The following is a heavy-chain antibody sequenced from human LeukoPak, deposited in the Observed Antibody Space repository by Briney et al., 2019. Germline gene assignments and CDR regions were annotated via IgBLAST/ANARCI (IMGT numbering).Heavy chain of an antibody. V-gene: IGHV3-53*01. D-gene: IGHD6-13*01. Sequence: GGSLRLSCTVSGFTVSSDSMSWVRQAPGKGLEWVSFIYSGGSTHYSDSVKGRFTISRDNSKNTLYLQMNSLRAEDTAVYYCARPIAAAGTTWFDPWGQGTLVTVSS. CDR2: IYSGGST. CDR3: ARPIAAAGTTWFDP. CDR1: GFTVSSDS. J-gene: IGHJ5*02.